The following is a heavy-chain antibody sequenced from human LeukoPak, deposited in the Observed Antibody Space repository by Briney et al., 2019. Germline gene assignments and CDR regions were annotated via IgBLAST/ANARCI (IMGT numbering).Heavy chain of an antibody. V-gene: IGHV3-33*01. CDR1: GFPFSSYG. CDR3: ARVEAYYYDSSGYYWSWFDP. CDR2: IWYDGSNK. J-gene: IGHJ5*02. D-gene: IGHD3-22*01. Sequence: PGRPLSPSFAASGFPFSSYGMHWVRQAPGKGLGWVAVIWYDGSNKYFADSVKGRFTLSRDNSKNPLYLQMNSLRAEDTAVYYCARVEAYYYDSSGYYWSWFDPWGQGTLVTVSS.